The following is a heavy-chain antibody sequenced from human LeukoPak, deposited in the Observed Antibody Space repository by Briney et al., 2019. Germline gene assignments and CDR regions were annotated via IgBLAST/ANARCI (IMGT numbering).Heavy chain of an antibody. V-gene: IGHV1-2*02. CDR3: ARDLSYCSGGSCYRRNWFDP. D-gene: IGHD2-15*01. CDR1: GYTFTCYY. J-gene: IGHJ5*02. Sequence: ASVTVSCKASGYTFTCYYMHWVRQAPGQGLEWMGWINPNSGGTNYAQKFQGRVTMTRDTAISTAYMELSRLRSDDTAVYYCARDLSYCSGGSCYRRNWFDPWGQGTLVTVSS. CDR2: INPNSGGT.